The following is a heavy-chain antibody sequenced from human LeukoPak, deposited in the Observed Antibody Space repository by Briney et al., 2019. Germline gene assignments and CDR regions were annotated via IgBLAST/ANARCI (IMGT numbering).Heavy chain of an antibody. D-gene: IGHD6-13*01. Sequence: GGSLRLSCAASGFTFDDYAMHWVRRAPGKGLEWVSGISWNSGSIGYADSVKGRLTISRDNAKNSLYLQINSLRAEDTALYYCAKGGIHRGYYYYYMDVWGKGTTVTISS. CDR2: ISWNSGSI. J-gene: IGHJ6*03. CDR1: GFTFDDYA. CDR3: AKGGIHRGYYYYYMDV. V-gene: IGHV3-9*01.